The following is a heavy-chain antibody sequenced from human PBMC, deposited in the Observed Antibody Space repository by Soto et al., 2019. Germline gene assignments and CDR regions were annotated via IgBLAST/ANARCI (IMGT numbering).Heavy chain of an antibody. CDR2: ISYDGSNK. J-gene: IGHJ4*02. CDR3: ARGSSIAARLCDY. V-gene: IGHV3-30-3*01. CDR1: GFTFSSYA. Sequence: GGSLRLSCAASGFTFSSYAMHWVRQAPGKGLEWVAVISYDGSNKYYADSVKGRFTISRDNSKNTLYLQMNSLRAEDTAVYYCARGSSIAARLCDYWGQGTLVTVSS. D-gene: IGHD6-6*01.